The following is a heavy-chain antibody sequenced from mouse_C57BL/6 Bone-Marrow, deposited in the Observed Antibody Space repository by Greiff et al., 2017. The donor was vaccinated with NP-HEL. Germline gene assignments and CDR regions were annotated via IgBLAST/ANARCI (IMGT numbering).Heavy chain of an antibody. CDR3: ANYYGSRAWFAY. Sequence: QVQLKQPGAELVKPGASVKMSCKASGYTFTSYWITWVKQRPGQGLEWIGDIYPGSGSTNYNEKFKSKATLTVDTSSSTAYMQLSSLTSEDSAVYYCANYYGSRAWFAYWGQGTLVTVSA. CDR2: IYPGSGST. CDR1: GYTFTSYW. V-gene: IGHV1-55*01. D-gene: IGHD1-1*01. J-gene: IGHJ3*01.